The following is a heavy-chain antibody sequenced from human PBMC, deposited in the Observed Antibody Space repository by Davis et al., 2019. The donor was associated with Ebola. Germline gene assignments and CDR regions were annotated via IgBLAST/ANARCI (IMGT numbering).Heavy chain of an antibody. CDR2: ITHSGST. CDR3: ARGLRSLDY. J-gene: IGHJ4*02. Sequence: MPGGSLRLSCAVYGGSFIGYYWSWIRQPPGKGLEWIGEITHSGSTNYNPSLKSRVTISVDTSKNQFSLKLSSVTAADTAVYFFARGLRSLDYWGQGTLVTVSS. D-gene: IGHD2-15*01. V-gene: IGHV4-34*01. CDR1: GGSFIGYY.